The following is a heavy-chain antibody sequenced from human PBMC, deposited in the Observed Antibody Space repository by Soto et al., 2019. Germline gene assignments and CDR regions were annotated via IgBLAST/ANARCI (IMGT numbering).Heavy chain of an antibody. J-gene: IGHJ4*02. CDR2: ISASDGST. CDR1: GYAFSFG. CDR3: ATYYFGSGSYYRFDN. D-gene: IGHD3-10*01. Sequence: ASGKVSCKASGYAFSFGFSWVRQAPGQGLEWMEWISASDGSTNSAQKFRGRISLTTDTSTNTAYLDLLSLTSDDTAVYFCATYYFGSGSYYRFDNWGQGTLVTVSS. V-gene: IGHV1-18*01.